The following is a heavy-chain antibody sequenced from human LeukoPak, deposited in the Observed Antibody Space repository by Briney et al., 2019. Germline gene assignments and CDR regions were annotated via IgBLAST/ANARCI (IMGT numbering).Heavy chain of an antibody. CDR1: GFTFSSYW. V-gene: IGHV3-74*01. CDR2: INSDGSST. D-gene: IGHD3-22*01. Sequence: GGSLRLSCAASGFTFSSYWMHWVRQAPGKGLVWVSRINSDGSSTSYADSVKGRFTISRDNAKNTLYLQMNSLRAEDTAVYYCARVKGYYENYGMDVWGQGTTVTVSS. J-gene: IGHJ6*02. CDR3: ARVKGYYENYGMDV.